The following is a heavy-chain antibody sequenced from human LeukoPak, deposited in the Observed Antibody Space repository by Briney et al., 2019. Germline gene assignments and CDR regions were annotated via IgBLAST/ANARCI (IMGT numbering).Heavy chain of an antibody. CDR3: ARVSAYSSGWPLLDY. V-gene: IGHV3-48*02. CDR2: ISSSSTTI. J-gene: IGHJ4*02. D-gene: IGHD6-19*01. CDR1: GCTFSNYY. Sequence: GGSLRLSCAASGCTFSNYYMNWVRQAPGKGLEWVSYISSSSTTIKYADSVKGRFTISRDNAKNSLFLQMNSLRDEDTAVYYCARVSAYSSGWPLLDYWGQGALVTVSS.